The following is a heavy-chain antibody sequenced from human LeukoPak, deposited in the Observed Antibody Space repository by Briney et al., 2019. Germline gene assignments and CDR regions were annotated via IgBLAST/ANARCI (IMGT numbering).Heavy chain of an antibody. CDR1: GGSFSGYF. CDR3: ARGPGYSDLESGYLDV. CDR2: INHSGST. D-gene: IGHD3-3*01. Sequence: SETLSLTCAVSGGSFSGYFWTLIRQPPGNGLEWIGEINHSGSTNYNASLKSRVTIPVDTSKNQSSLKLSSVTAADTAVYYCARGPGYSDLESGYLDVWGQGTTVTVSS. J-gene: IGHJ6*02. V-gene: IGHV4-34*01.